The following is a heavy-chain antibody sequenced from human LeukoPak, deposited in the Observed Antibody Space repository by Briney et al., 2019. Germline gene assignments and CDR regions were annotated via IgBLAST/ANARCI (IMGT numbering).Heavy chain of an antibody. Sequence: SETLSLTCAVYGGSFSGYYWSWIRQPPGKGLEWIGEINHSGSTNYNPSLKSRVTISVDTSKNQFSLKLSSVTAADTAVYYCARGRRYSSGWYGSKGREGTDYWGQGTLVTVSS. J-gene: IGHJ4*02. V-gene: IGHV4-34*01. CDR1: GGSFSGYY. CDR3: ARGRRYSSGWYGSKGREGTDY. D-gene: IGHD6-19*01. CDR2: INHSGST.